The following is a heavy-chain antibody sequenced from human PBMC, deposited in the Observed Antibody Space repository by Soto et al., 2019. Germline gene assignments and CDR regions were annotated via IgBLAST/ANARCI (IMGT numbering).Heavy chain of an antibody. CDR1: GGSISSSSYY. CDR2: IYYSGST. J-gene: IGHJ3*02. D-gene: IGHD6-19*01. Sequence: SETLSLTCTVSGGSISSSSYYWGWIRQPPGKGLEWIGSIYYSGSTYYNPSLKSRVTISVDTSKNQFSLKLSSVTAADTAVYYCARPLGVAGTAGKHAFDIWGQGTMVTVSS. CDR3: ARPLGVAGTAGKHAFDI. V-gene: IGHV4-39*01.